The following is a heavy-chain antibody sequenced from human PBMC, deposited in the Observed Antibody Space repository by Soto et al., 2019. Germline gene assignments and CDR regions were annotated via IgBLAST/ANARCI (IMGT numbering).Heavy chain of an antibody. D-gene: IGHD6-19*01. CDR3: ARDSKQWLALYYFDY. CDR2: INPSGGST. V-gene: IGHV1-46*01. CDR1: GYTFTSYY. J-gene: IGHJ4*02. Sequence: ASVKVSCKASGYTFTSYYMHWVRQAPGQGLEWMGIINPSGGSTSYAQKFQGRVTMTRDTSTSTVYMELSSLRSEDTAVYYCARDSKQWLALYYFDYWGQGTLVTAPQ.